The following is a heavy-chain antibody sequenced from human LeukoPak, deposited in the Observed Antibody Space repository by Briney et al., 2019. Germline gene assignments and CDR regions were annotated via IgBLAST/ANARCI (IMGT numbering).Heavy chain of an antibody. V-gene: IGHV4-34*01. CDR3: TYSSSSGYYFDY. CDR2: INHSGST. J-gene: IGHJ4*02. Sequence: SETLSLTCAVYGGSFSGYYWSRIRQPPGKGLEWIGEINHSGSTNYNPSLKSRVTISVDTSKNQFSLKLSSVTAADTAVYYCTYSSSSGYYFDYWGQGTLVTVSS. CDR1: GGSFSGYY. D-gene: IGHD6-6*01.